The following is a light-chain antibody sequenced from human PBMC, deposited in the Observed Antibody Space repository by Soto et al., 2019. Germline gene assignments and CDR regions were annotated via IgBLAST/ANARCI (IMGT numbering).Light chain of an antibody. CDR2: DVS. V-gene: IGLV2-14*01. J-gene: IGLJ1*01. Sequence: QSVLTQPASVSGSPGQSITISCTGTSSDVGAYNSVAWYQHNPGKAPKLMIYDVSNRPSGVSSRFSGSKSANTASLSISGLQADDEADYYCSSYTSSSTLVFGTETKVTVL. CDR1: SSDVGAYNS. CDR3: SSYTSSSTLV.